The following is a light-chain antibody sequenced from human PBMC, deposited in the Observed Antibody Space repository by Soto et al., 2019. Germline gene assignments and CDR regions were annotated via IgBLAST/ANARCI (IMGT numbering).Light chain of an antibody. CDR1: QSVSIK. V-gene: IGKV3-15*01. CDR3: HQYNNWPPIT. CDR2: DTS. Sequence: EIVMTQSPATLSVSPGERATLSCRASQSVSIKLAWYQQKPGQAPMLLIYDTSTRATGIPARFSGSWSGTEFSPTISSLQSEDFAVYYCHQYNNWPPITFGQGKRLEMK. J-gene: IGKJ5*01.